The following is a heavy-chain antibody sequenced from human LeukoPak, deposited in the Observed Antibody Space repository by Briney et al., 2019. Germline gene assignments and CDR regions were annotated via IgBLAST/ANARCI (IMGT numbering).Heavy chain of an antibody. D-gene: IGHD2-2*01. J-gene: IGHJ6*03. V-gene: IGHV4-39*07. CDR2: INHSGST. CDR1: HGSISDNSYY. CDR3: ARMGSSSSTPMDV. Sequence: PPETLSLTCTVSHGSISDNSYYWGWIRQPPGKGLEWIGEINHSGSTNYNPSLKSRVTISVDTSKNQFSLKLSSVTAADTAVYYCARMGSSSSTPMDVWGKGTTVTVSS.